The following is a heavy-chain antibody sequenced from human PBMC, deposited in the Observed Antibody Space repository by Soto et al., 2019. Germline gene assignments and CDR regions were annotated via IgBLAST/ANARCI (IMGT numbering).Heavy chain of an antibody. V-gene: IGHV3-23*01. Sequence: EVQLLESGGDLVQPGGSLRLSCVASGLIFSRFAVSWVRQAPGKGLEWVSTITGGSDDYADSVKGRFAIARDDSENTLYLQMNSLRVEDSAVYYWAKASGISGFDPFDSWGQGTLVTVSS. J-gene: IGHJ4*02. CDR3: AKASGISGFDPFDS. CDR2: ITGGSD. D-gene: IGHD6-19*01. CDR1: GLIFSRFA.